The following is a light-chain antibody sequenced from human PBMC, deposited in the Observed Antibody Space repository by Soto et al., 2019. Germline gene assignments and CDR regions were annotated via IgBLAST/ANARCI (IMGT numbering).Light chain of an antibody. CDR1: QNVFSN. J-gene: IGKJ5*01. Sequence: IVMTQSPGTLSVSPGERATLSCRASQNVFSNVAWYQQRPGQPPRLLISGASTRATGVSARFSASGSVTDFTLTITSLQSEDFAVYYCQQYNLWPPITFGQGTRLEIK. V-gene: IGKV3-15*01. CDR2: GAS. CDR3: QQYNLWPPIT.